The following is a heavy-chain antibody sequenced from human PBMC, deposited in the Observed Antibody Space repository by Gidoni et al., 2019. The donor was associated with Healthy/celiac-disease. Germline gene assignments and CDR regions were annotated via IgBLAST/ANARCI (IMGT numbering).Heavy chain of an antibody. CDR3: AGEYYYGSGKVDP. Sequence: EVQLVESGGGLVQPGGSLSLSCSASGFTFSSYEMNWVRQAPGKGLEWVSYISSSGSTIYYADSVKGRFTISRDNAKNSLYLQMNSLRAEDTAVYYCAGEYYYGSGKVDPWGQGTLVTVSS. CDR2: ISSSGSTI. CDR1: GFTFSSYE. V-gene: IGHV3-48*03. D-gene: IGHD3-10*01. J-gene: IGHJ5*02.